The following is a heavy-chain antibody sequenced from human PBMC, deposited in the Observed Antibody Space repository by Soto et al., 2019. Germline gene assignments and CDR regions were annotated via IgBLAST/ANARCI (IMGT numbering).Heavy chain of an antibody. CDR2: IIPMFGTA. D-gene: IGHD3-22*01. V-gene: IGHV1-69*01. J-gene: IGHJ1*01. Sequence: QVQLVQSGAEVRKPGSSVKVSCKASGGTFSRHAISWVRQAPGQGLEWMGGIIPMFGTAHHAQKFQGRVTIIADESTRTAYMELSSLRSEDTAIYYCARGWGYDSSDYYYAYWGQGTVVIFAS. CDR3: ARGWGYDSSDYYYAY. CDR1: GGTFSRHA.